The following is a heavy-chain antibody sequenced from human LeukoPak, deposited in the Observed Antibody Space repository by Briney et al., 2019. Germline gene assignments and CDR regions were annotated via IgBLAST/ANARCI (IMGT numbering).Heavy chain of an antibody. J-gene: IGHJ4*02. Sequence: SETLSLTCTVSGDSISSSSSYWGWIRQPPGKGLEWIGSIYYSGNTYYNTSLKSRVTISVDTSKNQFSLKLNSVTAADTAVYYCARESPEGDSHDYWGQGTLVTVSS. CDR3: ARESPEGDSHDY. V-gene: IGHV4-39*07. D-gene: IGHD2-21*01. CDR2: IYYSGNT. CDR1: GDSISSSSSY.